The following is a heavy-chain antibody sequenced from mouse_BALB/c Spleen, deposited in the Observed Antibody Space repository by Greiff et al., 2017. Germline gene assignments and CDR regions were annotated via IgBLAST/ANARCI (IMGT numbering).Heavy chain of an antibody. CDR2: INPYNDGT. CDR1: GYTFTSYV. V-gene: IGHV1-14*01. CDR3: ARRLRLHYYAMDY. Sequence: EVKLQESGPELVKPGASVKMSCKASGYTFTSYVMHWVKQKPGQGLEWIGYINPYNDGTKYNEKFKGKATLTSDKSSSTAYMELSSLTSEDSAVYYCARRLRLHYYAMDYWGQGTSVTVSS. J-gene: IGHJ4*01. D-gene: IGHD1-2*01.